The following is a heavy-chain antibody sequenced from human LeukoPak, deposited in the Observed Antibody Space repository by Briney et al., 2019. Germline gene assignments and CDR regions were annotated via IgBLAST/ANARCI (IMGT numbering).Heavy chain of an antibody. Sequence: GRSLRLSCAASGFTFSNYGMHWVRQAPGKGLEWVAVISYGGSNEYYADSVKGRFTISRDNSKNTLYLQMNSPRAEDTAVYYCAKGHYDSSGYYFDYWGHGTLVTVSS. J-gene: IGHJ4*01. CDR1: GFTFSNYG. CDR3: AKGHYDSSGYYFDY. V-gene: IGHV3-30*18. CDR2: ISYGGSNE. D-gene: IGHD3-22*01.